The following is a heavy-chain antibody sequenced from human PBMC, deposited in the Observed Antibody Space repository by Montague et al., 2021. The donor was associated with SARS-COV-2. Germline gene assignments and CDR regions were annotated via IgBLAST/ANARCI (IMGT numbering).Heavy chain of an antibody. V-gene: IGHV4-61*02. CDR3: ARFPTSYYYDSKAAPATPDAFDI. D-gene: IGHD3-22*01. CDR1: GGSISSSGYY. CDR2: TYASGNT. Sequence: TLSLTCTVSGGSISSSGYYWSWIRQPAGKGLEWIGRTYASGNTNYNPSLKSRVTMSVDTSKDQFSLKLSSVTAADTAVYYCARFPTSYYYDSKAAPATPDAFDIWGQGTMVTVSS. J-gene: IGHJ3*02.